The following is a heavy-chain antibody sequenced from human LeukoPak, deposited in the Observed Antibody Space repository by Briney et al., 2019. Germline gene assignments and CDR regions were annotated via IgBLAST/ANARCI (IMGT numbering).Heavy chain of an antibody. D-gene: IGHD5-24*01. Sequence: PGGSLRLSCAASGFSFSDFGMNWVRQAPGKGLEWVSYISGSSRTIYQADSVKGRFTLSRDNAKNSVYLQMNSLRDEDTAVYFCARDPLRWLQNNYYYYYMDVWGKGTTVTVSS. J-gene: IGHJ6*03. CDR3: ARDPLRWLQNNYYYYYMDV. CDR2: ISGSSRTI. CDR1: GFSFSDFG. V-gene: IGHV3-48*02.